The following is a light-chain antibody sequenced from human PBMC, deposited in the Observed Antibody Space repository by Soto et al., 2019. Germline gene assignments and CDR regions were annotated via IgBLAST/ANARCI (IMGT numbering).Light chain of an antibody. Sequence: DIQMTQSPSSLSASVGDRVTITCRASQGIGNDLGWFQQKPGKAPKRLIYAASSLQSGVPSRFSGSGSGTEFTLIISSLQPEDFATYYLLKVNRHPLTFGGGTKVEIK. CDR3: LKVNRHPLT. V-gene: IGKV1-17*01. J-gene: IGKJ4*01. CDR2: AAS. CDR1: QGIGND.